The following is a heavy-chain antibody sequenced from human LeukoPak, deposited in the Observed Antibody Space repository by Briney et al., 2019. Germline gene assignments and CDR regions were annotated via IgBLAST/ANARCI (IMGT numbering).Heavy chain of an antibody. Sequence: SETLSLTCTVSGDSISSSCWSWIRHPAGKGLEWIGRIYTSGSTNYIPSLKSRVTISVDKSKNQFSLKLNSVTAADTAVYYCAREVTDILTAYGLYYFDYWGQGTLVTVSS. CDR1: GDSISSSC. V-gene: IGHV4-4*07. J-gene: IGHJ4*02. CDR3: AREVTDILTAYGLYYFDY. D-gene: IGHD3-9*01. CDR2: IYTSGST.